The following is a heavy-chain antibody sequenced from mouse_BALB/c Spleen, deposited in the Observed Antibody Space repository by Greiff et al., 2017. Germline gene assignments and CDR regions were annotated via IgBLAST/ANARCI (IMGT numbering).Heavy chain of an antibody. D-gene: IGHD2-1*01. Sequence: VQLQQSGPELVRPGSSVKISCKASGYAFSSYWMNWVKQRPGQGLEWIGQIYPGDGDTNYNGKFKGKATLTADKSSSTAYMQLSSLTSEDSAVYFCAIYGNYAMDYWGQGTSVTVSS. J-gene: IGHJ4*01. V-gene: IGHV1-80*01. CDR3: AIYGNYAMDY. CDR2: IYPGDGDT. CDR1: GYAFSSYW.